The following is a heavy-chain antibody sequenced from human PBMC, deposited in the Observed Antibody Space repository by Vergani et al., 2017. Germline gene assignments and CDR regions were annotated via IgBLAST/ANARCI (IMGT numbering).Heavy chain of an antibody. J-gene: IGHJ4*02. Sequence: EVMLVQSGAEVKKPGESLKISCKYSESSFISNEIAWVRQMSGKGLQWIGNINPIDSKIAYSPSFQGQAIMSLDKSITTAYLQWRSLKASDTAIYYCTRHFPCGDGACLHFDHWGQGTQVTVSS. D-gene: IGHD2-21*01. CDR2: INPIDSKI. V-gene: IGHV5-51*01. CDR3: TRHFPCGDGACLHFDH. CDR1: ESSFISNE.